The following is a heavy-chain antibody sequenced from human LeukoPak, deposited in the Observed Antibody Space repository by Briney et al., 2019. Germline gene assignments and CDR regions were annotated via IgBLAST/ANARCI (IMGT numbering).Heavy chain of an antibody. CDR2: INPNSGGT. CDR1: GYTFTGYY. CDR3: ARGVHYYDSSGYYPFPFDY. D-gene: IGHD3-22*01. V-gene: IGHV1-2*04. J-gene: IGHJ4*02. Sequence: ASVKVSRKASGYTFTGYYMHWVRQAPGQGLEWMGWINPNSGGTNYAQKFQGWVTMTRDTSISTAYMELSRLRSDDTAVYYCARGVHYYDSSGYYPFPFDYWGQGTLVTVSS.